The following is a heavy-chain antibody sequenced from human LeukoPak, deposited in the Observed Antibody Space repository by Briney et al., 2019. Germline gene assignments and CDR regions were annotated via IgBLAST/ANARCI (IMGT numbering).Heavy chain of an antibody. Sequence: GGSLRLSCAASGFTFSSYAMSWVRQGPGKGLEWVSAISGSGGSTYYADSVKGRFTISRDNSKNTLYLQMNSLRAEDTAVYYCAKDLGDYDILTGYFPFDYWGQGTLVTVSS. V-gene: IGHV3-23*01. J-gene: IGHJ4*02. CDR1: GFTFSSYA. D-gene: IGHD3-9*01. CDR3: AKDLGDYDILTGYFPFDY. CDR2: ISGSGGST.